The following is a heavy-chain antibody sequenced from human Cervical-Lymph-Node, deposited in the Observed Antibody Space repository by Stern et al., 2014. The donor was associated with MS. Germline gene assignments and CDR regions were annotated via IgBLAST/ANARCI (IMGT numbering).Heavy chain of an antibody. CDR3: TTPLAFSSPFDY. D-gene: IGHD3-3*02. V-gene: IGHV3-15*01. CDR2: IRGKTDGGTR. Sequence: VQLVQSGGGLVKPGGSLRLSCATSGFTFSNAWMSWVRQAPGKGLEWVGRIRGKTDGGTRDYAITVQGRFTITNDASRTKLKLQMNSLKTDDTAVYYSTTPLAFSSPFDYWGQGTLVTVSS. J-gene: IGHJ4*02. CDR1: GFTFSNAW.